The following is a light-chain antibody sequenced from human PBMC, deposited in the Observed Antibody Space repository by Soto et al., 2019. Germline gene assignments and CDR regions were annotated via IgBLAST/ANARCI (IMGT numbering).Light chain of an antibody. CDR1: SGHNSYA. Sequence: QLVLTQPPSASASLGASVKLTCTLSSGHNSYAIAWHQQQPEKGPRYLMKLNSDGSHSKGDGIPDRFSGSSSGAERDLTISSLQSEDEADYYCQTCSTDIRVFGGGTKVTVL. CDR2: LNSDGSH. V-gene: IGLV4-69*01. J-gene: IGLJ3*02. CDR3: QTCSTDIRV.